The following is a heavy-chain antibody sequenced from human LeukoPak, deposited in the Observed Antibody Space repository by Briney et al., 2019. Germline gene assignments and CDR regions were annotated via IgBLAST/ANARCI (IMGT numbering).Heavy chain of an antibody. V-gene: IGHV1-2*02. J-gene: IGHJ3*02. CDR1: GYTFNGFY. D-gene: IGHD5-18*01. CDR3: ARATIQQDDAFDI. CDR2: INPNSGGT. Sequence: ASVKVSCKASGYTFNGFYLHWVRQAPGQGLEWMGWINPNSGGTNYAQKFQGRVTMTRDTSISTAYMELSRLRSDDTAVYYCARATIQQDDAFDIWGQGTMVTVSS.